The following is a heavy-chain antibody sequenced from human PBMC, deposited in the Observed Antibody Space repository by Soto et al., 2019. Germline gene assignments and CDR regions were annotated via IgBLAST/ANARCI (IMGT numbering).Heavy chain of an antibody. J-gene: IGHJ6*02. D-gene: IGHD3-16*01. Sequence: QVQLQESGPGLVKPSETLSRTCTVSGAPITTTKGWAWFRLPPGKGLEWIGELSGGDERSSNPSLEGRFTMSLDKSINHFSAKLTSVTASDTDNYYCARQTISYTWGVWGRGTSVTVSS. CDR2: LSGGDER. V-gene: IGHV4-4*02. CDR3: ARQTISYTWGV. CDR1: GAPITTTKG.